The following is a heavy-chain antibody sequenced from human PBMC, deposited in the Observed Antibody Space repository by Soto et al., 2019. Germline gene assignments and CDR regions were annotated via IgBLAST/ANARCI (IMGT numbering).Heavy chain of an antibody. V-gene: IGHV4-39*01. CDR3: ARTRAVWFDP. D-gene: IGHD6-19*01. J-gene: IGHJ5*02. CDR2: MFYSGNT. CDR1: GGSISSSGYY. Sequence: SETLSLTCTVSGGSISSSGYYWGWIRQPPGKGLEWIGSMFYSGNTHYNPSLKSRVTISVDTSKNQFSLKLSSVTAADTAVYYCARTRAVWFDPWGQGTLVTVSS.